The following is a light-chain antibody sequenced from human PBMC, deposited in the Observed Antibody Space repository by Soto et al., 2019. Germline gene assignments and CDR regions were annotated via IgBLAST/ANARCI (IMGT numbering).Light chain of an antibody. CDR2: EAS. V-gene: IGKV1-27*01. CDR3: LQEYNYPRT. Sequence: DIQMTQSPSSLSASVGDRVTLTCRASQGIRHYLAWYQQKPGKVPKVLIYEASNLQSGVPSRFRGGGSGTEFTLTISSLQAEDFATYYCLQEYNYPRTFGQGTKVDIK. CDR1: QGIRHY. J-gene: IGKJ1*01.